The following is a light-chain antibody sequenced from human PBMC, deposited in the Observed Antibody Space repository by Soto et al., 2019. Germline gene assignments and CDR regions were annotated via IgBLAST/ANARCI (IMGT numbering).Light chain of an antibody. V-gene: IGLV2-23*01. CDR3: CSYAGVNALV. CDR2: EDN. Sequence: QSVLTQPASVSGSPGQSITISCSGSSGDVGAYNLVSWYQQHPGKAPRLIIFEDNKRPSGVPHRFSGSKSANTASLTIAGLQAGDEDDYCCCSYAGVNALVFGVGTKLTVL. J-gene: IGLJ3*02. CDR1: SGDVGAYNL.